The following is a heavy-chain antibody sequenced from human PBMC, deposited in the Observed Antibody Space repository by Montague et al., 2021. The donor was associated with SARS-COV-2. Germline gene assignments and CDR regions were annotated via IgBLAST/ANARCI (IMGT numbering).Heavy chain of an antibody. Sequence: SETLSLTCTDSGASINSRYWSWIRQPPGKGLEWIGYYYSGSAKYNPSLKSRVTISVDTPKNQFSVKVTSVTAADTAVYYCARQGGSNYGWFDPWGQGTLVTVSS. CDR2: YYSGSA. D-gene: IGHD1-26*01. J-gene: IGHJ5*02. CDR1: GASINSRY. V-gene: IGHV4-59*08. CDR3: ARQGGSNYGWFDP.